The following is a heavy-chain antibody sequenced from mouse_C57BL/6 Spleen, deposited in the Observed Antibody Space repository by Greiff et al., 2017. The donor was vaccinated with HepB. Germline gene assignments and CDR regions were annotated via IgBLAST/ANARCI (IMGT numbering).Heavy chain of an antibody. CDR1: GYTFTDYY. CDR2: INPNNGGT. Sequence: EVQLQQSGPELVKPGASVKISCKASGYTFTDYYMNWVKQSHGKSLEWIGDINPNNGGTSYNQKFKGKATLTVDKSSSTAYMELRSLTSEDSAVYYCARGGSTMVTTSRYYYAMDYWGQGTSVTVSS. V-gene: IGHV1-26*01. D-gene: IGHD2-1*01. J-gene: IGHJ4*01. CDR3: ARGGSTMVTTSRYYYAMDY.